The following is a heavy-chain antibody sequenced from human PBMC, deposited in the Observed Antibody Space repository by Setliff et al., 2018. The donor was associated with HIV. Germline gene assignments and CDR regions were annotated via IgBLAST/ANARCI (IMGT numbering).Heavy chain of an antibody. CDR3: ARETSVTPVGLDH. V-gene: IGHV4-34*01. Sequence: SETLSLTCAVYGGSFGAYYWTWIRQPPGKGLEWIGEVNRSGNTKYNPSLKSRVTISIDTSKKQFSLKLNSVTAADTAVYYCARETSVTPVGLDHWGQGTLVTVSS. CDR2: VNRSGNT. D-gene: IGHD1-1*01. CDR1: GGSFGAYY. J-gene: IGHJ1*01.